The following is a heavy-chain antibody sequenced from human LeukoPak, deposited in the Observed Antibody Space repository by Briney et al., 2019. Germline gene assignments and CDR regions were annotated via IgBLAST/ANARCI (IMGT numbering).Heavy chain of an antibody. CDR2: IYYSGST. CDR1: GGSISSGDYY. J-gene: IGHJ4*02. Sequence: SETLSLTCTVSGGSISSGDYYWSWIRQPPGKGLEWIVYIYYSGSTHYNPSLKSRVTISVDTSKNQFSLKLSSVTAADTAVYYCARALSEVDYYDSSGLWGFDYWGQGTLVTVSS. V-gene: IGHV4-30-4*01. D-gene: IGHD3-22*01. CDR3: ARALSEVDYYDSSGLWGFDY.